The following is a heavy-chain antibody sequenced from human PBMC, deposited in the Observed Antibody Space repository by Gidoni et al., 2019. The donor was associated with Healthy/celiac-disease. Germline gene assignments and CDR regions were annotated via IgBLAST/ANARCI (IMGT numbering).Heavy chain of an antibody. CDR3: ARGLQYYDILTGYYGGGLDY. J-gene: IGHJ4*02. V-gene: IGHV4-34*01. Sequence: QAQLQQWGAGLLKPSETLSPTCAVYGGSFSGYYWRWIRQPPGKGLEWIGEINHSGSTNYNPSLKSRVTISVDTSKNQFSLKLSSVTAADTAVYYWARGLQYYDILTGYYGGGLDYWGQGTLVTVSS. CDR1: GGSFSGYY. D-gene: IGHD3-9*01. CDR2: INHSGST.